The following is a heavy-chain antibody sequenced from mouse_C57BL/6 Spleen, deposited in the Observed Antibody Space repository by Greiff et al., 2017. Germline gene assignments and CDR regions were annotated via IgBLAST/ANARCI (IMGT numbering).Heavy chain of an antibody. CDR1: GYTFTSYW. CDR3: ARKDYYSNYEAMDY. Sequence: VQLQQPGAELVKPGASVKLSCKASGYTFTSYWMHWVKQRPGQGLEWIGMIHPNSGSTNYNEKFKSKATLTVDKSSSTAYMQLSSLTSEDSAVYYCARKDYYSNYEAMDYWGQGTSVTVSS. CDR2: IHPNSGST. V-gene: IGHV1-64*01. D-gene: IGHD2-5*01. J-gene: IGHJ4*01.